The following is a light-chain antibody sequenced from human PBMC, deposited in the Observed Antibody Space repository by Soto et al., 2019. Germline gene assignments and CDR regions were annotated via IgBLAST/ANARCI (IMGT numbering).Light chain of an antibody. CDR1: SSDVGDFNY. J-gene: IGLJ2*01. Sequence: QSALTQPASVSGSPGRSVTISCTGSSSDVGDFNYVSWYQHLPGRAPKLIIYDVTNRPSGISYRSSASKSGRTASLTISGLQAEDEADYYCSSYSSSITHVVFGGGTKLTVL. CDR2: DVT. CDR3: SSYSSSITHVV. V-gene: IGLV2-14*03.